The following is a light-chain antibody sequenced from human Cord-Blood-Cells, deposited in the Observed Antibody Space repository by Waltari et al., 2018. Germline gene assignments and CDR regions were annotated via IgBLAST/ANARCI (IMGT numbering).Light chain of an antibody. CDR2: EVS. V-gene: IGLV2-23*02. J-gene: IGLJ2*01. CDR1: SSDVGRYNL. CDR3: CSYAGSSNVV. Sequence: QSALTQPASVSGSPGQSITISCTGTSSDVGRYNLVSWYQQQPGNAPILMIYEVSKRPAGVSNRFSGSKSGNTASLTISGLQAEDEADYYCCSYAGSSNVVVGGGTKLTVL.